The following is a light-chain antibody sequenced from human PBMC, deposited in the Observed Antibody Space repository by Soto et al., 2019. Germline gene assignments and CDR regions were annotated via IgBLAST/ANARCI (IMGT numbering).Light chain of an antibody. CDR2: KVT. CDR1: SSDVGAYNY. Sequence: QSALTQPPSASGSPGQSVTISCTGSSSDVGAYNYVSWYQQHPGKAPKLMIYKVTKRPSGVPDRFSGSKSGNTASLTVSGLQAEDEADYYCSSYAGSNNLPFGGGTQLTVL. CDR3: SSYAGSNNLP. J-gene: IGLJ3*02. V-gene: IGLV2-8*01.